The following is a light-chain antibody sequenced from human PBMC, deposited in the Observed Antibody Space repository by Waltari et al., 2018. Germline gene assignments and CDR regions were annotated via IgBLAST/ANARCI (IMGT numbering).Light chain of an antibody. CDR2: LAS. CDR1: QSISTY. J-gene: IGKJ2*01. CDR3: QHGLI. V-gene: IGKV1-39*01. Sequence: DIQMTQSPSSLSASVGDRITINCRASQSISTYLNWYQQRPGKAPKLLIYLASSLQSGAPSRFSGSGSGTDFTLTISSLQPEDFATYYCQHGLIFGRGTRLELK.